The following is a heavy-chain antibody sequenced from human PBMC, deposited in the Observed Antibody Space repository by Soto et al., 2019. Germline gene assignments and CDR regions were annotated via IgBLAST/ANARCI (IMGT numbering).Heavy chain of an antibody. V-gene: IGHV1-24*01. CDR2: LDPEDGET. Sequence: GASVKVSCKVSGYTLTELSMHWVRQAPGKGLEWMGGLDPEDGETIYAQKLQGRVDMTEDTSTDTAYMELSSLRSEDTAVYYCATGPRSGYYLNWFDPWGQGTLVTVSS. CDR1: GYTLTELS. CDR3: ATGPRSGYYLNWFDP. D-gene: IGHD3-22*01. J-gene: IGHJ5*02.